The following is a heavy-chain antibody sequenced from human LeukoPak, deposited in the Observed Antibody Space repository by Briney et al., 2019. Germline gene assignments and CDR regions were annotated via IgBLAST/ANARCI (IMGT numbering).Heavy chain of an antibody. CDR3: AKDSRNPIVVVTANDAFDI. CDR2: ISGSGGST. D-gene: IGHD2-21*02. CDR1: GFTFSSYA. Sequence: PGESLRLSCAASGFTFSSYAMSWVRQAPGKGLEWVSAISGSGGSTYYADSVKGRFTISRDNSKNTLYLQMNSLRAEDTAVYYCAKDSRNPIVVVTANDAFDIWGQGTMVTVSS. J-gene: IGHJ3*02. V-gene: IGHV3-23*01.